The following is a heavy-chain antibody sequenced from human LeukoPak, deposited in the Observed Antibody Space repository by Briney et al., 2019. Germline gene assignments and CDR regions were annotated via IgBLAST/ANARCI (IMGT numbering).Heavy chain of an antibody. CDR1: GFTFSSYS. V-gene: IGHV3-30*03. CDR3: AVSNSSGWYDYFDY. CDR2: ISYDGSNK. D-gene: IGHD6-19*01. Sequence: NPGGSLRLSCAASGFTFSSYSMNWVRQAPGKGLEWVAVISYDGSNKYYADSVKGRFTISRDNSKNTLYLQMNSLRAEDTAVYYCAVSNSSGWYDYFDYWGQGTLVSVSS. J-gene: IGHJ4*02.